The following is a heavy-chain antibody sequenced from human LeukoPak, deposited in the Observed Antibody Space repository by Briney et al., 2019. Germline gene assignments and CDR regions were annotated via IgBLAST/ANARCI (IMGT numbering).Heavy chain of an antibody. CDR3: ARSLDVDIVATTHFDY. D-gene: IGHD5-12*01. J-gene: IGHJ4*02. CDR2: ITPIFGTA. V-gene: IGHV1-69*13. Sequence: SVKVSCKASGGTFSSYAISWVRQAPGQGLEWMGGITPIFGTANYAQKFQGRVTITADESTSTAYMELSSLRSEDTAVYYCARSLDVDIVATTHFDYWGQGTLVTVSS. CDR1: GGTFSSYA.